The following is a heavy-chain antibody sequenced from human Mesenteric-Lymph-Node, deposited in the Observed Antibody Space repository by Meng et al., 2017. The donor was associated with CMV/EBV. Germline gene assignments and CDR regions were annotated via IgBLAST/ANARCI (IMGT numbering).Heavy chain of an antibody. D-gene: IGHD2-8*02. J-gene: IGHJ5*02. CDR1: GFTFSDYY. Sequence: LACAASGFTFSDYYMSWIRQAPGKGLERVSYISSAGTTIYYADSVKGRFTISRDNAKDSLYLQMISLTAEDTAVYYCARGTWWGWFDPWGQGTLVTVSS. CDR2: ISSAGTTI. V-gene: IGHV3-11*01. CDR3: ARGTWWGWFDP.